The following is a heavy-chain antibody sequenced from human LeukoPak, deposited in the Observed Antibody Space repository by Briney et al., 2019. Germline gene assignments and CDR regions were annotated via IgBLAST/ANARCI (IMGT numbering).Heavy chain of an antibody. D-gene: IGHD7-27*01. V-gene: IGHV4-31*03. Sequence: SQTLSLTCTVSGGSFSSGGYYWSWIRQHPGKALEWIGYIYYSGSTYYNPSLKSRVTISVDTSKNQFSLKLSSVTAADTAVYYCARGVLSGVQGWGQGTLVTVSS. CDR1: GGSFSSGGYY. CDR2: IYYSGST. J-gene: IGHJ4*02. CDR3: ARGVLSGVQG.